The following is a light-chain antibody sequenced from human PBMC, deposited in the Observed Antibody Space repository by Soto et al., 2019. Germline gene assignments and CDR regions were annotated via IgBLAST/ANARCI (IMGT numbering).Light chain of an antibody. CDR1: QSISDN. J-gene: IGKJ4*01. Sequence: DIVMTQSPAILSVSLGERATLSCLASQSISDNLAWYQQSSGQAPRPLIYGASTRATGVPARFSGSGSGTEFTLTISSLQSDDFAIYYCQQYKSWPPLTFGGGTKVE. CDR2: GAS. CDR3: QQYKSWPPLT. V-gene: IGKV3-15*01.